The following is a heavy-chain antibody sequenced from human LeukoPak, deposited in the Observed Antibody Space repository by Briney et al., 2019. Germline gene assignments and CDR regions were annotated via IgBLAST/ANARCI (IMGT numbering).Heavy chain of an antibody. Sequence: GRSLRLSCAASGFTFSSYGMTWVRQAPGKGLEWVSSINWNGGSTGYADSVKGRFTISRDNAKNSLFLQMNSLRAEDTALYYCARDRGPYDSSGYYPYDAFDIWGQGTMVTVSS. CDR3: ARDRGPYDSSGYYPYDAFDI. V-gene: IGHV3-20*04. CDR1: GFTFSSYG. D-gene: IGHD3-22*01. CDR2: INWNGGST. J-gene: IGHJ3*02.